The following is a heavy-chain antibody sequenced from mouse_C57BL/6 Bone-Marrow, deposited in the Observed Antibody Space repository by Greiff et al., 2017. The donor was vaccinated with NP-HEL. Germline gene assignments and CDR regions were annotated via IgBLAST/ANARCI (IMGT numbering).Heavy chain of an antibody. CDR1: GYTFTSYW. CDR3: ARRNSGYGFAY. D-gene: IGHD3-2*02. V-gene: IGHV1-59*01. J-gene: IGHJ3*01. CDR2: IDPSDSYT. Sequence: QVQLKQPGAELVRPGTSVKLSCKASGYTFTSYWMHWVKQRPGQGLEWIGVIDPSDSYTNYNQKFKGKATLTVDTSSSTAYMQLSSLTSEDSAVYYCARRNSGYGFAYWGQGTLVTVSA.